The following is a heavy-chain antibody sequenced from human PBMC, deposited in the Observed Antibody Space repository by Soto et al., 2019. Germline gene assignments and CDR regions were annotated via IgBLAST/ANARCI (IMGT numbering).Heavy chain of an antibody. CDR2: IGTAGDT. V-gene: IGHV3-13*01. CDR3: AREEDIVVVPAAIQPPFFDY. CDR1: GFTFSSYD. J-gene: IGHJ4*02. Sequence: GGSLRLSCAASGFTFSSYDMHWVRQATGKGLEWVSAIGTAGDTYYPGSVKGRFTISRENAKNSLYLQMNSLRAEDTAVYYCAREEDIVVVPAAIQPPFFDYWGQGTLVTVSS. D-gene: IGHD2-2*01.